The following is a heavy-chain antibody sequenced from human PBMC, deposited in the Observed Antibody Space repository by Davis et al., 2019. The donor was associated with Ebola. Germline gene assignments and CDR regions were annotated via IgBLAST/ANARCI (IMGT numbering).Heavy chain of an antibody. J-gene: IGHJ6*04. V-gene: IGHV3-21*04. Sequence: PGRSLRPSCAASGFTFSSYSMNWVRQAPGKGLEWVSSISSSSSYIYYADSVKGRFTISRDNAKNSLYLQMNSLRAEDTAVYYCARDLGDYGIDVWGKGTTVTVSS. CDR3: ARDLGDYGIDV. CDR2: ISSSSSYI. D-gene: IGHD3-10*01. CDR1: GFTFSSYS.